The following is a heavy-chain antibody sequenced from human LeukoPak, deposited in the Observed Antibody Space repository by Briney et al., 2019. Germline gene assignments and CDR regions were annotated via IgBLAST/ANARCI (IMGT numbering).Heavy chain of an antibody. CDR1: GGSVSSYY. D-gene: IGHD3-3*01. J-gene: IGHJ4*02. CDR2: IYYSGST. V-gene: IGHV4-59*02. CDR3: STLESAYSDY. Sequence: SETLSLTCTVSGGSVSSYYWNWIRQPPGKGLEWIGYIYYSGSTNYNPSLKSRITMSVDTSKNQFSLKLSSVTAADTAVYYCSTLESAYSDYWGQGTQVTVSS.